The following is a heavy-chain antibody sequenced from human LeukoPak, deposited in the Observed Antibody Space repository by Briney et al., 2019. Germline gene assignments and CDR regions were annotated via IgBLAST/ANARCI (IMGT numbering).Heavy chain of an antibody. CDR1: GFTFSSYD. Sequence: GGSLRLSCAASGFTFSSYDMHWVRHATGKGLEWVSAIGTAGDPYYPGSVKGGLTISRENAKNSLYLQMNSLRAGDTAVYYCARGSLVTYYGMDVWGKGTTVTVSA. D-gene: IGHD3-9*01. J-gene: IGHJ6*04. CDR3: ARGSLVTYYGMDV. CDR2: IGTAGDP. V-gene: IGHV3-13*05.